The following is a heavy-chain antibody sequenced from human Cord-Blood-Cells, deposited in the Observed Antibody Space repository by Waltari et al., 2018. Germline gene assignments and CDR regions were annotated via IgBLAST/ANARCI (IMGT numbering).Heavy chain of an antibody. D-gene: IGHD3-10*01. CDR2: IIPIFGTA. Sequence: QVQLVQSGAEGKKPGSSVKVSCKASGATFGSYPISWVGQAPGQGLEWMGGIIPIFGTANYAQKFQGRVTITADESTSTAYMELSSLRSEDTAVYYCARGATMVQGVFDYWGQGTLVTVSS. V-gene: IGHV1-69*01. CDR1: GATFGSYP. CDR3: ARGATMVQGVFDY. J-gene: IGHJ4*02.